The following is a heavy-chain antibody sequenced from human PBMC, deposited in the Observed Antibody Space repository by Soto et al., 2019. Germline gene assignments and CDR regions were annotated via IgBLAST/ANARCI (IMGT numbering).Heavy chain of an antibody. D-gene: IGHD2-15*01. CDR2: IIPIFGTA. V-gene: IGHV1-69*06. Sequence: ASVKVSCKASGGTFSSYAISWVRQAPGQGLEWMGGIIPIFGTANYAQKFQGRVTITADKSTSKAYMELSSLRSEDTAVYYCATQMVAATFLDYWGKGTLANVS. CDR1: GGTFSSYA. CDR3: ATQMVAATFLDY. J-gene: IGHJ4*02.